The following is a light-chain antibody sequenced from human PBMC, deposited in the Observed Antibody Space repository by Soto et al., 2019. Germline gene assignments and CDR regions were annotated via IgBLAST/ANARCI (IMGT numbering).Light chain of an antibody. V-gene: IGKV3-20*01. J-gene: IGKJ2*01. CDR3: QQYRSSPPLYT. Sequence: EIVLTQSPGTLSLSPGERATLSCRASQSVSSSYLAWYQQKPGQAPRLLIYGASSRAAGIPDRFSGSGSGTDFHLTISRLEPEDFAVYYCQQYRSSPPLYTFGQGTKLEIK. CDR2: GAS. CDR1: QSVSSSY.